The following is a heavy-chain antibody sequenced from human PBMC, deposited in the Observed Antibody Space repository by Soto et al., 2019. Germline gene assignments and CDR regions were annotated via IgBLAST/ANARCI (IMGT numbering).Heavy chain of an antibody. CDR2: IYYSGST. Sequence: QVQLQESGPGLVKPSQTLSLTCTVSGGSISSGGYYWSWIRQHPGKGLAWIGYIYYSGSTYYNPSLKSRVTLSVDTSKNQFSLKLSSVTAADTAVYYCARVCGGDCLYGMDVWGQGTTVTVSS. CDR1: GGSISSGGYY. J-gene: IGHJ6*02. V-gene: IGHV4-31*03. D-gene: IGHD2-21*02. CDR3: ARVCGGDCLYGMDV.